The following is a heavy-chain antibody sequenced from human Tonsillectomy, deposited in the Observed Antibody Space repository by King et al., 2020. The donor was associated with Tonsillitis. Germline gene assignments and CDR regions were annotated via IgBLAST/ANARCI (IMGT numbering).Heavy chain of an antibody. V-gene: IGHV4-34*01. CDR1: GGSFSGYY. CDR3: ARLTPGYSSGWYGVYPDY. J-gene: IGHJ4*02. Sequence: VQLPQWGAGLLKPSETLSLTCAVSGGSFSGYYWSWIRQPPGKGLEWIGEINHSGSTNYNPSLKSRVTISVDTSKNQFSLKLSSVTAADTAVYYCARLTPGYSSGWYGVYPDYWGQGTLVTVSS. D-gene: IGHD6-19*01. CDR2: INHSGST.